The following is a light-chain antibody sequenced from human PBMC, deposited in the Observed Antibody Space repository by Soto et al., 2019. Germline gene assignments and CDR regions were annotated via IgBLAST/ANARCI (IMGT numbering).Light chain of an antibody. CDR1: QSVRSSY. J-gene: IGKJ1*01. CDR3: QQYGSSPGT. CDR2: GAS. V-gene: IGKV3-20*01. Sequence: EIVLTQSPGTLSLSPGERATLSCRASQSVRSSYLAWYKQKPGQAPRLLIYGASSRATGIPDRFSGSGARTDCCLAINRLEPDDFAVYYCQQYGSSPGTFGQGTKVAIK.